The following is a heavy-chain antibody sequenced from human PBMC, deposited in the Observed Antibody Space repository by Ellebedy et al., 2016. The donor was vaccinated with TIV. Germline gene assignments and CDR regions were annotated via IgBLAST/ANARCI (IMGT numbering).Heavy chain of an antibody. V-gene: IGHV4-59*01. CDR2: ISYSGST. J-gene: IGHJ3*02. CDR1: GGSISSYY. CDR3: ARVVWQLPVSYAFDI. Sequence: MPSETLSLTCTVSGGSISSYYWGWIRQPPGKGLEWIGYISYSGSTNYNPSLQSRVTISVDTSKNQFSLKLTSVTAADTAVYYCARVVWQLPVSYAFDIWGQGTMVTVSS. D-gene: IGHD2-15*01.